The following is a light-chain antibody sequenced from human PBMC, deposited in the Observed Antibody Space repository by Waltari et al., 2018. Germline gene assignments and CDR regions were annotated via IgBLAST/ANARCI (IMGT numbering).Light chain of an antibody. Sequence: IVVTQSPDSLTVSLGERATINCKSSQTLLFDSNKKNYMAWYQQKPGLPPRLLVYWATTRQPGVPDRFSGSGSGTDFSLTIDNLQPEDVAVYYCHQYVTAPWTFGQGTRVEI. V-gene: IGKV4-1*01. J-gene: IGKJ1*01. CDR3: HQYVTAPWT. CDR1: QTLLFDSNKKNY. CDR2: WAT.